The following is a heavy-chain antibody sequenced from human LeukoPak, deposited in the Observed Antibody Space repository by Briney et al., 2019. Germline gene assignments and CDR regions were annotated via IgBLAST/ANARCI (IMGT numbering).Heavy chain of an antibody. V-gene: IGHV4-59*08. CDR1: GGSINSYY. CDR3: ARHPSGTTGTTGWFDP. CDR2: IYYSGST. D-gene: IGHD1-1*01. Sequence: SETLSLTCTVSGGSINSYYWSWMRQPPGKGLEWIGYIYYSGSTDYNPSLKSRVATSVDTSKNQFSLKLSSVTAADTAVYYCARHPSGTTGTTGWFDPWGQGTLVTVSS. J-gene: IGHJ5*02.